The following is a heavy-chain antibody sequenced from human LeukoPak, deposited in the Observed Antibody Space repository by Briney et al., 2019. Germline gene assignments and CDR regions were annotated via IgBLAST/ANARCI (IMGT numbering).Heavy chain of an antibody. Sequence: PGGSLRLSCAASGFTFSSYAMSWVRQAPGKGLEWVSAISGSGGSTYYADSVKGRFTISRDNSKNTLYLQMNSLRAEDTAVYYCARTSGLLWFGEKSGYFDYWGQGTLVTVSS. D-gene: IGHD3-10*01. CDR1: GFTFSSYA. V-gene: IGHV3-23*01. J-gene: IGHJ4*02. CDR2: ISGSGGST. CDR3: ARTSGLLWFGEKSGYFDY.